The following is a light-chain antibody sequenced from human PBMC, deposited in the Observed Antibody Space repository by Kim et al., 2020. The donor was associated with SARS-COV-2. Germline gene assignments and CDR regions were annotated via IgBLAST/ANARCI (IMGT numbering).Light chain of an antibody. CDR1: KLGDKY. Sequence: SYELTQPPSVSVSPGQTASITCSGDKLGDKYASWYQQKPGQSPVVVIFRDNRRPSGNPERFSGSNSGNTATLTISGTQAMDEADYYCRAWDSSIYVFGTGTKVTVL. CDR2: RDN. V-gene: IGLV3-1*01. J-gene: IGLJ1*01. CDR3: RAWDSSIYV.